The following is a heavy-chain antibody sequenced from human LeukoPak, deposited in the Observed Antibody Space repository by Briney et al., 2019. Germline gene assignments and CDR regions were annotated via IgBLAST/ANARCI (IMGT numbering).Heavy chain of an antibody. CDR1: GFSFSSYG. J-gene: IGHJ4*02. V-gene: IGHV3-33*01. D-gene: IGHD3-9*01. Sequence: GGSLRLSCAASGFSFSSYGMHWVRQAPGKGLEWVAVIWDDGSNKYYADSVKGRFTISRDNSKNTLFLQMTSLRAEDTAVYYCARDRYDILTGYYMYFDYWGQGSLVTVSS. CDR3: ARDRYDILTGYYMYFDY. CDR2: IWDDGSNK.